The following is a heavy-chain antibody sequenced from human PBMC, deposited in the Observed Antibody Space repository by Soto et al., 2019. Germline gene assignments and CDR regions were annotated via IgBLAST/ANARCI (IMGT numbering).Heavy chain of an antibody. V-gene: IGHV3-74*01. CDR1: GFTLSRYW. CDR2: INPDGSNT. CDR3: ARDYVSGNSDH. D-gene: IGHD3-16*01. J-gene: IGHJ4*02. Sequence: EVQLVESGGGLVQPGGSLRLSCAASGFTLSRYWMHWVRQAPGKGLVWVSHINPDGSNTNYAESVKGRFTISRDNANNTLSLQMNSLRAEDPAVYYCARDYVSGNSDHWGQGTLFIVST.